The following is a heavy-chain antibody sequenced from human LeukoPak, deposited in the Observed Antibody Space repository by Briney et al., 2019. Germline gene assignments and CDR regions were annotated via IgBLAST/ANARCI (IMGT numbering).Heavy chain of an antibody. CDR1: GGSFSGDY. V-gene: IGHV4-34*01. CDR2: SNHSGNT. D-gene: IGHD3-22*01. Sequence: PSETLSLTCAVYGGSFSGDYWSWIRQPPGKGLEWIGESNHSGNTNYNPSLKSRVTISVDTSKNQFSLKLSSVTAADTAVYFCACLTTAEAFDIWGQGTMVTVSS. CDR3: ACLTTAEAFDI. J-gene: IGHJ3*02.